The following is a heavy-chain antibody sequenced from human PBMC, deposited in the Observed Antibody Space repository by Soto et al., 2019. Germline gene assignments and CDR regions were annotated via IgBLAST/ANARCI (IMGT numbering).Heavy chain of an antibody. Sequence: ASVKVSCKASGYTFTGYYIHLVRQAPGQELEWMGWISPNIGNTNYAQKLQGRVTMTTDTSTSTAYMELRSLRSDDTAVYYCAREFKTNWFDPWGQGTLVTVS. V-gene: IGHV1-18*04. CDR3: AREFKTNWFDP. CDR2: ISPNIGNT. CDR1: GYTFTGYY. J-gene: IGHJ5*02.